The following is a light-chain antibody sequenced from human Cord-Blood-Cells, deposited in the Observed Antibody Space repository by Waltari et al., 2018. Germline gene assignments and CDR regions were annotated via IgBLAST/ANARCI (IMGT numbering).Light chain of an antibody. CDR1: SSNIGSNY. Sequence: QSVLTQPPSASGTPGQRVTLSCSGSSSNIGSNYVYWYQQLPGTAPKICIYRNNQRPSGVPDRFAGSKSGTSASLAISGLRSEDEADYYCAAWDDSLSGWVFGGGTKLTVL. V-gene: IGLV1-47*01. CDR2: RNN. J-gene: IGLJ3*02. CDR3: AAWDDSLSGWV.